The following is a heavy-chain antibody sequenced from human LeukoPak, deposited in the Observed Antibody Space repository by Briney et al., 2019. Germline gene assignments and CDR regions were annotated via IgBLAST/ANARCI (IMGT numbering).Heavy chain of an antibody. Sequence: SETLSLTCAVSGGSIGSGGYSWSWIRQPPGKGLEWIGEIYHSGSTNYNPSLKSRVTISVDKSKNQFSLKLSSVTAADTAVYYCARGETIVVVPAAIWFDPWGQGTLVTVSS. V-gene: IGHV4-30-2*01. CDR3: ARGETIVVVPAAIWFDP. J-gene: IGHJ5*02. CDR1: GGSIGSGGYS. D-gene: IGHD2-2*01. CDR2: IYHSGST.